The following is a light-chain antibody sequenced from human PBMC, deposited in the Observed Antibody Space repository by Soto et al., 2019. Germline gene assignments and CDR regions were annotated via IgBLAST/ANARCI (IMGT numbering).Light chain of an antibody. Sequence: QSVLTQPPSVSAAPGQKVTISCSGGSSNMGNNYVSWYQQFPGTAPRLLIYDSNERPSGIPDRFSGAKSGTSATLGITGLQTGDEADYYCGTWDTSLSAVVFGGGTKLTVL. CDR1: SSNMGNNY. J-gene: IGLJ2*01. V-gene: IGLV1-51*01. CDR2: DSN. CDR3: GTWDTSLSAVV.